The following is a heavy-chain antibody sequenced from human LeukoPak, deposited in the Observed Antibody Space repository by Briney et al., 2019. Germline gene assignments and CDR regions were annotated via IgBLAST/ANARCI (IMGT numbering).Heavy chain of an antibody. CDR1: GFTVSSNY. J-gene: IGHJ4*02. D-gene: IGHD3-22*01. V-gene: IGHV3-53*01. CDR2: IYSGGGT. CDR3: ARGLTYDRGGNLFDY. Sequence: GGSLRLSCAASGFTVSSNYMSWVRQAPGKGLEWVSVIYSGGGTYYADSVKGRFTISRDNSKNTLYLQMNSLRAEDTAVYYCARGLTYDRGGNLFDYWGQGTLVTVSS.